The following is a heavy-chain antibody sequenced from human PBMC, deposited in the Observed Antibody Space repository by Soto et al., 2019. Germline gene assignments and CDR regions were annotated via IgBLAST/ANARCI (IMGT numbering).Heavy chain of an antibody. V-gene: IGHV4-30-4*02. J-gene: IGHJ4*02. CDR1: VFSIISFGYY. CDR2: ILYSGTT. Sequence: SDTLSLTCTFSVFSIISFGYYLSWIRQPPGKGLEWIGYILYSGTTNYNPSLESRLTISVDTSKNQFSLKLTSVTAADTAVSYCARNGAIEYWGRGTMVTVSS. D-gene: IGHD2-8*01. CDR3: ARNGAIEY.